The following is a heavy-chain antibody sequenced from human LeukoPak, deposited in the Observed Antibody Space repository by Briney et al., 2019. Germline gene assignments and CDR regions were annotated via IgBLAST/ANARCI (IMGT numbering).Heavy chain of an antibody. J-gene: IGHJ4*02. V-gene: IGHV3-30-3*01. Sequence: GGSLRLSCAAPGYTFSSYAMHRVRQAPGKGLEWVAVISYDGSNKYYADSVKGRFTISRDNSKNTLYLQMNSLRAEDTAVYYCARAPYDSSGISFDYWGQGTLVTVSS. D-gene: IGHD3-22*01. CDR3: ARAPYDSSGISFDY. CDR2: ISYDGSNK. CDR1: GYTFSSYA.